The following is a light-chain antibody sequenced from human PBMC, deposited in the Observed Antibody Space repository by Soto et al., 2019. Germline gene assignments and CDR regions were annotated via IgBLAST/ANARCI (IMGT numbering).Light chain of an antibody. CDR1: SSDVGGYNY. CDR2: EVC. V-gene: IGLV2-14*01. J-gene: IGLJ2*01. CDR3: SSYTSSSTLLV. Sequence: QSVLTQPASVSGSPGQSITISCTGTSSDVGGYNYVSWYQQHPGKAPKLMIYEVCNRPSGVSNRFSGSKSGNTASLTISGLQAEDEADYYCSSYTSSSTLLVFGGGTKLTVL.